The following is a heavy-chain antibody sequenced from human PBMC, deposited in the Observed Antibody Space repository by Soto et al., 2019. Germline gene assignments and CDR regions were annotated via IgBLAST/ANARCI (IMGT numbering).Heavy chain of an antibody. CDR1: GYTFTSYD. D-gene: IGHD3-22*01. CDR3: ARLRYDSQAESPYYFDY. Sequence: ASVKVSCKASGYTFTSYDINWVRQATGQGLEWMGWMNPNSGNTGYAQKFQGRVTMTRNTSISTAYMELSSLRSEDTAVYYCARLRYDSQAESPYYFDYCGHLTLVTLSS. CDR2: MNPNSGNT. V-gene: IGHV1-8*01. J-gene: IGHJ4*01.